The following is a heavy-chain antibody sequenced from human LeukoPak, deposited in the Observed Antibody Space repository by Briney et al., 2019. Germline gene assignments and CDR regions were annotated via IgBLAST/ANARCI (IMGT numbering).Heavy chain of an antibody. D-gene: IGHD5-24*01. V-gene: IGHV3-30*04. J-gene: IGHJ4*02. CDR1: GFTFSNSV. CDR3: ARSPNYYYFDS. Sequence: PGRSLRLSCSTAGFTFSNSVIHWVRQAPGKGLEWVAVTSYDGNNQYYADSVKGRCTISRDDSKNTVYLQMNSLRPDDTVVYYCARSPNYYYFDSWGQGTLVTVSS. CDR2: TSYDGNNQ.